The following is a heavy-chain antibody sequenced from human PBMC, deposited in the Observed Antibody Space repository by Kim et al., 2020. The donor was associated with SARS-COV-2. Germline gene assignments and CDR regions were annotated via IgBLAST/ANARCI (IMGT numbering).Heavy chain of an antibody. D-gene: IGHD3-10*01. J-gene: IGHJ5*02. CDR3: ATPWVYGSGNPNWFDP. V-gene: IGHV1-3*01. Sequence: ASVKVSCKASGYTFTSYAMHWVRQAPGQRLEWMGWINAGNGNTKYSQKFQGRVTITRDTSASTAYMELSSLRSEDTAVYYCATPWVYGSGNPNWFDPWGQGTLVTVSS. CDR1: GYTFTSYA. CDR2: INAGNGNT.